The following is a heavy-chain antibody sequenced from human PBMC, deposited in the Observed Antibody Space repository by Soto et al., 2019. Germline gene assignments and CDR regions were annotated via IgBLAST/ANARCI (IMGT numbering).Heavy chain of an antibody. CDR2: ISYDGSNK. J-gene: IGHJ4*02. D-gene: IGHD3-22*01. V-gene: IGHV3-30*18. Sequence: GGSLRLSCAASGFTFSSYGMHWVRQAPGKGLEWVAVISYDGSNKYYADSVKGRFTISRDNSKNTLYLQMNSLRAEDTAVYYCAKDPYYDSSGYYYEWGQGTLVTVSS. CDR3: AKDPYYDSSGYYYE. CDR1: GFTFSSYG.